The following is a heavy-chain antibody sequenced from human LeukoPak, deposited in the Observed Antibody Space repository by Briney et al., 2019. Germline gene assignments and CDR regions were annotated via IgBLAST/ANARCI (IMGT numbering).Heavy chain of an antibody. V-gene: IGHV1-69*02. CDR2: IIPILGVA. D-gene: IGHD2-2*01. J-gene: IGHJ5*02. CDR3: ASLERYCSSTSCSKGKNWFDP. Sequence: SSVKVSCKASGGTFSSYTISWVRQAPGQGLGWMGRIIPILGVANYAQKFQGRVTITADKSTSTAYMELSSLRSEDTAVYYCASLERYCSSTSCSKGKNWFDPWGQGTLVTVSS. CDR1: GGTFSSYT.